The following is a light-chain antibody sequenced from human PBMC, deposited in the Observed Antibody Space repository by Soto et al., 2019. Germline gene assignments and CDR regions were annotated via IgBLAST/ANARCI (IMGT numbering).Light chain of an antibody. CDR1: QSFRGL. CDR3: QQRSNWPTLT. CDR2: DAS. V-gene: IGKV3-11*01. Sequence: EAVLTQSPVTLSLSPGERATLSCRASQSFRGLLAWYQQKPGQAPRLLIYDASNRATGIPARFSGSGSGTDFTLTISSLEPEDFAVYYCQQRSNWPTLTFGGGTKVDIK. J-gene: IGKJ4*01.